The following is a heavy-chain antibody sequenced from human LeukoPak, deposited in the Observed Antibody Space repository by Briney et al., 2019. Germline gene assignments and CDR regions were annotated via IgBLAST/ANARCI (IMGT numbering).Heavy chain of an antibody. V-gene: IGHV4-59*11. Sequence: SETLSLTCTVSGGSISSHYWSWIRQPPGKGLEWIGYIYYSGSTNYNPSLKSRVTISVDTSKNQFSLKLSSVTAADTAVYYCARDYPATGKADPWGQGTLVTVSS. CDR2: IYYSGST. J-gene: IGHJ5*02. CDR1: GGSISSHY. CDR3: ARDYPATGKADP. D-gene: IGHD1-1*01.